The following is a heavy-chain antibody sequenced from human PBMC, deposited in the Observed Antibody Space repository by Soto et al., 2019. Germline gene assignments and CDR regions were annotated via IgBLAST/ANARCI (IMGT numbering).Heavy chain of an antibody. J-gene: IGHJ4*02. Sequence: GGSLRLSCAASGFTFSSYSMNWVRQAPGKGLEWVSSISSSSSYIYYADSVKGRFTISRDNAKNSLYLQMNSLRAEDTAVYYCARETAAAGTWFDYWGQGTLVTVSS. CDR2: ISSSSSYI. D-gene: IGHD6-13*01. CDR3: ARETAAAGTWFDY. V-gene: IGHV3-21*01. CDR1: GFTFSSYS.